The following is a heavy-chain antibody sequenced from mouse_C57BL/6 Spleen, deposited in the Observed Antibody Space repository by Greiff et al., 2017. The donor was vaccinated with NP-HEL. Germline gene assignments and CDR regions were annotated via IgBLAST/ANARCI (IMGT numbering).Heavy chain of an antibody. V-gene: IGHV1-55*01. J-gene: IGHJ2*01. CDR3: ARGLREGFYFDY. CDR2: IYPGSGST. Sequence: VQLQQPGAELVKPGASVKMSCKASGYTFTSYWITWVKQRPGQGLEWIGDIYPGSGSTNYNEKFKSKATLTVDTSSSTAYMQLSSLTSEDSAVYYCARGLREGFYFDYWGQGTTLTVSS. D-gene: IGHD3-1*01. CDR1: GYTFTSYW.